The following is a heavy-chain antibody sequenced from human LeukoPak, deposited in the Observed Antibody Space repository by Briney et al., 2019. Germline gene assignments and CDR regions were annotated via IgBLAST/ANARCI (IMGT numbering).Heavy chain of an antibody. CDR3: ATSVNWGYHY. Sequence: SQTLSPTCAISGDSVSTNSAGWHWIRQSPSRGLELLGRTYYRSRWYNNYAVSVKSRITINPDTSKNQFSLQLNSVTPEDTAVYYCATSVNWGYHYWGQGTLVTVSS. D-gene: IGHD7-27*01. CDR2: TYYRSRWYN. V-gene: IGHV6-1*01. J-gene: IGHJ4*02. CDR1: GDSVSTNSAG.